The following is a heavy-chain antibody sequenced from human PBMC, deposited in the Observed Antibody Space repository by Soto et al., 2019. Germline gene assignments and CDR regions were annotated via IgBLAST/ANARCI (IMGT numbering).Heavy chain of an antibody. CDR2: IYYSGST. Sequence: QLQLQESGPGLVKPSETLSLTCTVSGGSISSSSYYWGWIRQPPGKGLEWIGSIYYSGSTYYNPSLKSRVTISVDTSKNQFSLKLSSVTAADTAVYYCARSDLMITFGGVIVLDAFDIWGQGTMVTVSS. J-gene: IGHJ3*02. CDR1: GGSISSSSYY. V-gene: IGHV4-39*01. D-gene: IGHD3-16*02. CDR3: ARSDLMITFGGVIVLDAFDI.